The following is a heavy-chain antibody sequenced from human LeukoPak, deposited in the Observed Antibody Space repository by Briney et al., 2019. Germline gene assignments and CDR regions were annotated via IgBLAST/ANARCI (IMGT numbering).Heavy chain of an antibody. D-gene: IGHD2-15*01. V-gene: IGHV4-34*01. J-gene: IGHJ1*01. CDR3: ARRLLGYCSGGSCYSGYFQH. Sequence: SETLSLTCAVYGGSFSGYYWSWVRQPPGKGLEWIGEINHSGSTNSNPSLKSRVTVSVDTSKNLFSLKLSSVTAADTAVYYCARRLLGYCSGGSCYSGYFQHWGQGTLVTVSS. CDR2: INHSGST. CDR1: GGSFSGYY.